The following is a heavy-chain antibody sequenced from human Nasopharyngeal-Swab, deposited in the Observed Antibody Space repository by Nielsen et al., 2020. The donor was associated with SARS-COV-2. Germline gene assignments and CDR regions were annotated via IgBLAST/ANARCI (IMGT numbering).Heavy chain of an antibody. Sequence: WIRQPPGKGLEWVSVIYSGGSTYYADSVKGRFTISRDNSKNTLYLQMNSLRAEDTAVYYCARAIDYWGQGTLVTVSS. J-gene: IGHJ4*02. CDR2: IYSGGST. CDR3: ARAIDY. V-gene: IGHV3-53*03.